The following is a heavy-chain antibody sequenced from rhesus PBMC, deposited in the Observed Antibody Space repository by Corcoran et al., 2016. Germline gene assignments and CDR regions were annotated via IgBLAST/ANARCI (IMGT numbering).Heavy chain of an antibody. CDR2: SSYSGTT. D-gene: IGHD6-31*01. Sequence: QVQLQESGPGLVKPSETLSLNCAVAGGSMNSGHFCRTWIPPPPGKGLDWIGHSSYSGTTTYNPSLKSRVSVSKTTSNNQFTLNLNSVTAADTAVYYCARFLYNWGWYYFDYWGQGVLVTVSS. CDR1: GGSMNSGHFC. V-gene: IGHV4-122*02. CDR3: ARFLYNWGWYYFDY. J-gene: IGHJ4*01.